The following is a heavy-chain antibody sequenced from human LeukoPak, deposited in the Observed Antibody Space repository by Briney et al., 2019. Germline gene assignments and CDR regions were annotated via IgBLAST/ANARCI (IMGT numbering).Heavy chain of an antibody. CDR1: GGSFSGYY. J-gene: IGHJ6*03. D-gene: IGHD6-13*01. V-gene: IGHV4-34*01. CDR3: ARGQVKQQLLPRTGSRDYYYYMDV. Sequence: SSETLSLTCAVYGGSFSGYYWSWIRQPPGKGLEWIGEINPSGSPNYNPSLKSRVTISVDTSKNQFSLKLSSMTAAGTAVYYCARGQVKQQLLPRTGSRDYYYYMDVWGKGTTVTVSS. CDR2: INPSGSP.